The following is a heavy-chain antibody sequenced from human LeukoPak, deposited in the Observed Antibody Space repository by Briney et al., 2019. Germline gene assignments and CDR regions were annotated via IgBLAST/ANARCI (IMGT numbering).Heavy chain of an antibody. CDR1: GFTFSSYG. V-gene: IGHV3-30*03. D-gene: IGHD1-14*01. J-gene: IGHJ6*04. CDR2: ISYDGSNK. Sequence: PGGSLRLSCAASGFTFSSYGMHWVRQAPGKGLEWVAVISYDGSNKYYADSVKGRFTITRDNSKNSLYLQMNSLRAEDTAVYYCARFFTRNLMDVWGKGTTVTVSS. CDR3: ARFFTRNLMDV.